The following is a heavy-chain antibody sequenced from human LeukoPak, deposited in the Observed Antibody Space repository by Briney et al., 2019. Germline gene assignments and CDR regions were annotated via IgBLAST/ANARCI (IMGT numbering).Heavy chain of an antibody. D-gene: IGHD1-26*01. J-gene: IGHJ4*02. CDR3: AKAHGGSQFDN. V-gene: IGHV3-23*01. CDR2: ISGSGGST. CDR1: GGSISSSSYY. Sequence: PSETLSLTCTVSGGSISSSSYYWGWVRQAPGKGLEWVSAISGSGGSTYYADSVKGRFTISRDNSKNTLYLQMNSLRAEDTAVYYCAKAHGGSQFDNWGQGSLVTVSS.